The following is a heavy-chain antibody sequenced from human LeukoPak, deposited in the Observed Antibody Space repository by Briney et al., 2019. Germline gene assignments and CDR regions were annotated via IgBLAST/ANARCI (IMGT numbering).Heavy chain of an antibody. Sequence: GASVKVSCKASGYTFTSYGISWARQAPGQGLEWMGWISAYNGNTNYAQKFQGRVTITRDTSASTAYMELSSLRSEDTAVYYCARAPLWFGELYFDYWGQGTLVTVSS. CDR2: ISAYNGNT. CDR1: GYTFTSYG. CDR3: ARAPLWFGELYFDY. J-gene: IGHJ4*02. V-gene: IGHV1-18*01. D-gene: IGHD3-10*01.